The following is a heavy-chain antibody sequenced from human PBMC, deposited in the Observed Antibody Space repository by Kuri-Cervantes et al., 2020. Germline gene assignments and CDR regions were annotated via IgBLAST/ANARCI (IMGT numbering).Heavy chain of an antibody. D-gene: IGHD6-13*01. CDR1: GFTFSSYE. J-gene: IGHJ3*02. CDR3: AKAPTGYSSSWPDAFDI. V-gene: IGHV3-NL1*01. Sequence: GGSLRLSCAASGFTFSSYEMNWVRQAPGKGLEWVSVIYSGGSTYYADSVKGRFTISRDNSKNTLYLQMNSLRAEDTAVYYCAKAPTGYSSSWPDAFDIWGQGTMVTVSS. CDR2: IYSGGST.